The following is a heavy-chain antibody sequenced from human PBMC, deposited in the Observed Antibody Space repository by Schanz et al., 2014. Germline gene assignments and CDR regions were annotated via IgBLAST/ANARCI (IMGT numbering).Heavy chain of an antibody. CDR3: ATLDYADSVS. V-gene: IGHV1-46*01. CDR1: GYTFTSYS. D-gene: IGHD4-17*01. CDR2: INPSGGST. J-gene: IGHJ5*02. Sequence: VQLEQSGAEVKKPGASVKVSCKASGYTFTSYSMHWVRQAPGQGLEWMGMINPSGGSTTYAQKFQGRVTMTRDTSTSTVYMELSSLRSEDTAVYYCATLDYADSVSWGQGTLATVSS.